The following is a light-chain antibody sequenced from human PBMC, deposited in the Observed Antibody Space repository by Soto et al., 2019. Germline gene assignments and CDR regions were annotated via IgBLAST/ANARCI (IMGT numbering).Light chain of an antibody. CDR3: QSYDSSLSGYV. J-gene: IGLJ1*01. CDR1: SSNIGAGFD. Sequence: QSVLTQPPSVSGAPGQRVTISCTGSSSNIGAGFDVHWYQQLPGTAPRLLIYANTKRPSGVPDRFSGSRSGTSISLAITGLRAEDEADYFCQSYDSSLSGYVFGTGTKLTLL. V-gene: IGLV1-40*01. CDR2: ANT.